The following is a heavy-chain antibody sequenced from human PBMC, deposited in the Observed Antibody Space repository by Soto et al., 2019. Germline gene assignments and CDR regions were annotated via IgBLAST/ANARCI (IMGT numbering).Heavy chain of an antibody. Sequence: QVQLVQSGAEVKKPGASVKVSCKASGYTFTSYDINWVRQATGQGLEWMGWMNPNSGNTGYAQKFQGRVTMTSNTPISTAYMELSSLRSEDTAVYYCARYYDILTGYPYGMDVWGQGTTVTVSS. CDR3: ARYYDILTGYPYGMDV. D-gene: IGHD3-9*01. V-gene: IGHV1-8*01. CDR2: MNPNSGNT. CDR1: GYTFTSYD. J-gene: IGHJ6*02.